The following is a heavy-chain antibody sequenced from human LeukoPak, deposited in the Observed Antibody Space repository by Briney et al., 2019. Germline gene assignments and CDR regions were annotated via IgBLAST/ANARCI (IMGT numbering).Heavy chain of an antibody. CDR1: GFTFSSYA. CDR3: ARDPFSHFGIVVGFDY. J-gene: IGHJ4*02. V-gene: IGHV3-23*01. D-gene: IGHD3-22*01. CDR2: ISGSGGST. Sequence: GGSLRLSCAASGFTFSSYAMSWVRQAPGMGLEWVSAISGSGGSTYYADSVKGRFTISRDNSKNTLYLQMNSLRAEDTAVYYCARDPFSHFGIVVGFDYWGQGTLVTVSS.